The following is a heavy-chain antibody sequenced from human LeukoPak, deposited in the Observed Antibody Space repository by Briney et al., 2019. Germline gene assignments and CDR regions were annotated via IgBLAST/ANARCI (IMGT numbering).Heavy chain of an antibody. CDR3: ARGYTKDMTSVTHFDY. D-gene: IGHD4-17*01. J-gene: IGHJ4*02. CDR2: INTNTGNP. V-gene: IGHV7-4-1*02. Sequence: ASVKASCKASGYTLTSYTMNWVRQAPGRGLEWMGWINTNTGNPTYAQGFTGRFVFSLETSVSTAYLQISSLNAEDTAVYYCARGYTKDMTSVTHFDYWGQGTLVTVSS. CDR1: GYTLTSYT.